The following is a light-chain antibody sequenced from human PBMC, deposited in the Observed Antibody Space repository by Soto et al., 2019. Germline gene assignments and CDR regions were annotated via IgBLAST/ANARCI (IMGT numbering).Light chain of an antibody. Sequence: DIQMPQSPSTLSASVGDRVTITCRARQSISSWLAWYQQKPGKAPKLLIYDASSLESGVPSRFSGSGSGTEFTLTISSLQPDDFATYYCQQYNSYSLTFGQGTKVEIK. CDR3: QQYNSYSLT. CDR1: QSISSW. V-gene: IGKV1-5*01. J-gene: IGKJ1*01. CDR2: DAS.